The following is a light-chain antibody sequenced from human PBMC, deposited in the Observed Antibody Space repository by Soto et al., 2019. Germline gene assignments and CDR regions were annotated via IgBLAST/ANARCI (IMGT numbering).Light chain of an antibody. J-gene: IGKJ5*01. Sequence: EIVLTQSPGTLSLSPGERATLSCRASQSVSSSYLAWYQQKPGQAHRLLIYGAYSRATGIQDRFSGSGSGTDFTLTISRLEPEEFAVYYCQQYGSSPITFGQGTRLEIK. CDR2: GAY. CDR3: QQYGSSPIT. V-gene: IGKV3-20*01. CDR1: QSVSSSY.